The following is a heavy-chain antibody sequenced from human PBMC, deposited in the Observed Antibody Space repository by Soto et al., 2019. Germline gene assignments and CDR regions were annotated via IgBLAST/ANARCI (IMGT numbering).Heavy chain of an antibody. CDR2: ISYDGSNK. D-gene: IGHD5-12*01. V-gene: IGHV3-30-3*01. CDR1: GFTFSSYA. J-gene: IGHJ4*02. Sequence: SLRLSCAASGFTFSSYAMHWVRQAPGKGLEWVAVISYDGSNKYYADSVKGRFTISRDNSKNTLYLQMNSLRAEDTAVYYCARDLRTGGSLLRLYYFDYWGQGTLVTVSS. CDR3: ARDLRTGGSLLRLYYFDY.